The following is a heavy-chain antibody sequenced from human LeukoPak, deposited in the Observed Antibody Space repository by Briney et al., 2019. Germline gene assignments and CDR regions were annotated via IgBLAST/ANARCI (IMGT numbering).Heavy chain of an antibody. CDR3: AKSPTGNYYYGMDV. CDR1: GFXFTNYA. CDR2: ISGSGIST. V-gene: IGHV3-23*01. J-gene: IGHJ6*02. Sequence: PGGSLRLSCAASGFXFTNYAISWVRQAPGKGLEWVSAISGSGISTYYADSVKGRFTISRDNSKNTLSLQMNSLRAEDTAVYYCAKSPTGNYYYGMDVWGQGTTVTVSS. D-gene: IGHD1-14*01.